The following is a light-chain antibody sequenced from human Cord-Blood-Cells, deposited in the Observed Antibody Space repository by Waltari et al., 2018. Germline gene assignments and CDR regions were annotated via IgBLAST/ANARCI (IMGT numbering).Light chain of an antibody. CDR2: DVS. Sequence: QSALTHPASVSGAPGQSITISCTGTSRDVGGYHYVSCYQQHPGKAPKLMIYDVSNRPSGVSNRFSGSKSGNTASLTISGLQAEDEADYYCSSYTNSSTLDVFGTGTKVTVL. J-gene: IGLJ1*01. CDR1: SRDVGGYHY. CDR3: SSYTNSSTLDV. V-gene: IGLV2-14*01.